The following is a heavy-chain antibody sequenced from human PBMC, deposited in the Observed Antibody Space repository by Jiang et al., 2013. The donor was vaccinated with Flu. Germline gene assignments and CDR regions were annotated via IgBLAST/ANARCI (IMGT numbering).Heavy chain of an antibody. CDR3: AAATSVTMWAFDF. J-gene: IGHJ3*01. V-gene: IGHV4-30-4*01. D-gene: IGHD3-10*02. Sequence: GLVKSSQTLSLTCTVSGASVSSGDFFWAWVRQPPGKGLECIGYIYYSGGTYYNPSLRSRVTLSTDASRNQFSLKLTSVTAADTAMYHCAAATSVTMWAFDFWGQGTKVIAS. CDR2: IYYSGGT. CDR1: GASVSSGDFF.